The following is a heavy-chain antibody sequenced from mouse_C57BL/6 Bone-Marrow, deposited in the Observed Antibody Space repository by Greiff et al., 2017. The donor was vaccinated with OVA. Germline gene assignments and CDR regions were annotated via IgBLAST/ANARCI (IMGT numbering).Heavy chain of an antibody. Sequence: VQLQQPGAELVRPGSSVKLSCKASGYTFTSYWMHWVKQRPIQGLEWIGNIDPYDSETHYNQKFKDKATLPVDKSSSTAYMQLSSLTSEDSAVYYCALYYYGSSPFAYWGQGTLVTVSA. CDR1: GYTFTSYW. D-gene: IGHD1-1*01. V-gene: IGHV1-52*01. CDR2: IDPYDSET. CDR3: ALYYYGSSPFAY. J-gene: IGHJ3*01.